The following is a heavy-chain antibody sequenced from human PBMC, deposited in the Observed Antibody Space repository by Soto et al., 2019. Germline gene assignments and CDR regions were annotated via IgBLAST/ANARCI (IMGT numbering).Heavy chain of an antibody. CDR2: IIPILAIA. CDR1: GGTFSTYT. V-gene: IGHV1-69*08. J-gene: IGHJ4*02. Sequence: QVQLVQSGAEVKKPGSSVKVSCKASGGTFSTYTISWVRQAPGQGLEWMGRIIPILAIANYAQKFQGRVTITADNPTSTAYMELSSLRSEDTAVSYCARDPSAYDLPAYWGQGTLVTVSS. D-gene: IGHD5-12*01. CDR3: ARDPSAYDLPAY.